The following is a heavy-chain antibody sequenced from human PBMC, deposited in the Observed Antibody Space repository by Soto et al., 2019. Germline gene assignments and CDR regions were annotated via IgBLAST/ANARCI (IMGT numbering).Heavy chain of an antibody. CDR3: ARSMFYSDASNYSPFEY. CDR2: FYYTGSI. J-gene: IGHJ4*02. CDR1: GGSFSSGNYY. D-gene: IGHD3-22*01. V-gene: IGHV4-61*01. Sequence: SETLSLTCTVSGGSFSSGNYYWSWIRQPPGKGLEWIGYFYYTGSINYNPSLKSRVTISIDASKNQFSLRLSSVTAADTAVYYCARSMFYSDASNYSPFEYWGQGTLVTVSS.